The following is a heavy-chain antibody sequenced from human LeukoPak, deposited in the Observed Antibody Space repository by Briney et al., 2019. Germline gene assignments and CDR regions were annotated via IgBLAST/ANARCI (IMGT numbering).Heavy chain of an antibody. Sequence: ASVKVSCKASGGTFSSYAISWVRQAPGQGLEWMGWINPNSGGTNYAQKFQGWVTMTRDTSISTAYMELSRLRSDDTAVYYCARVMRDYYDSSGSYAFDIWGQGTMVTVSS. J-gene: IGHJ3*02. CDR2: INPNSGGT. V-gene: IGHV1-2*04. D-gene: IGHD3-22*01. CDR3: ARVMRDYYDSSGSYAFDI. CDR1: GGTFSSYA.